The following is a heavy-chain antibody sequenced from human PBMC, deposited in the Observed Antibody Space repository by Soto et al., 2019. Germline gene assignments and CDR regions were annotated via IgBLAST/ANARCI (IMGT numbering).Heavy chain of an antibody. D-gene: IGHD2-15*01. J-gene: IGHJ3*02. CDR1: GFTFTSSA. V-gene: IGHV1-58*02. CDR2: IVVGSGNT. Sequence: SVKVSCKASGFTFTSSAMQWVRQARGQRLEWIGWIVVGSGNTNYAQKFQERVTITRDMSTSTAYMELSSLRSEDTAVYYCAADPYRSGYCRGGSCPTSLAFDIWGQGTMVTVSS. CDR3: AADPYRSGYCRGGSCPTSLAFDI.